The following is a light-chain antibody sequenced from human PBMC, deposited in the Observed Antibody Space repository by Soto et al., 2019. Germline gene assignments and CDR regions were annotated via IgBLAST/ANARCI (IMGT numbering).Light chain of an antibody. CDR1: QSVSSD. CDR3: QQRYTWPPIT. V-gene: IGKV3-11*01. CDR2: DAS. Sequence: EIVLTQSPASLSLSPGERAVLSCRASQSVSSDLAWYQQKPGQAPRLLIYDASNRATGIPARFSGAGSGTDFTPTIRSLEPEDFAVYYCQQRYTWPPITFGQGTRLEIK. J-gene: IGKJ5*01.